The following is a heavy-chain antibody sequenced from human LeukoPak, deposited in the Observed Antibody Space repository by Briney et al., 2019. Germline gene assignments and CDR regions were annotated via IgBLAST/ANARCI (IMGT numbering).Heavy chain of an antibody. J-gene: IGHJ4*02. D-gene: IGHD3-10*02. V-gene: IGHV3-48*01. CDR3: ARGGLFAYYFDY. Sequence: GGSLRLSCAASGFTFSSYSMNWVRQAPGKGLEWVSHISSSSANIYYADSVKGRFTISRDNAKKSLYLQVNSLRAEDTAVYYCARGGLFAYYFDYWGQGTLVTVSS. CDR1: GFTFSSYS. CDR2: ISSSSANI.